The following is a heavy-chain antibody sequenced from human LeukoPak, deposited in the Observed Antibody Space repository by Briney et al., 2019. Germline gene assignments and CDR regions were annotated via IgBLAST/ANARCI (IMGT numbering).Heavy chain of an antibody. CDR2: ISGSGGNT. Sequence: GGSLGLSCAASGFTFSSSAMSWVRQAPGKGLEWVSVISGSGGNTYYADSVKGRCTISRDNSKNTLYLQMNSLRAEDTAVYYCAKSYDTNGYYYFYFDSWGQGTLVTVSS. J-gene: IGHJ4*02. CDR3: AKSYDTNGYYYFYFDS. D-gene: IGHD3-22*01. CDR1: GFTFSSSA. V-gene: IGHV3-23*01.